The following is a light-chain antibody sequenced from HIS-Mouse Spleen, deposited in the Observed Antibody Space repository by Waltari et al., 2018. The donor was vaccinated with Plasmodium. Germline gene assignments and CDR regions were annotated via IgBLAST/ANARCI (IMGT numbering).Light chain of an antibody. J-gene: IGLJ3*02. V-gene: IGLV3-25*03. CDR1: ALPKQY. Sequence: SYELTQPPSVSVSPGQTARITCSGDALPKQYAYWYQRKPGQAPVLVIYKDSERTSGIPERFAGSSSGTTVTLTISGVQAEDEADYYCQSADSSGTPNWVFGGGTKLTVL. CDR2: KDS. CDR3: QSADSSGTPNWV.